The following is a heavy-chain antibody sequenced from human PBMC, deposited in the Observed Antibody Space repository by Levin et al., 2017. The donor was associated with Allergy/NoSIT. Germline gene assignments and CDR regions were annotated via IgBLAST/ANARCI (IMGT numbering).Heavy chain of an antibody. D-gene: IGHD2-15*01. Sequence: GGFLRLSCAASGFTFSSYAMSWVRQAPGKGLEWVSAISGSGGSTYYADSVKGRFTISRDNSKNTLYLQMNTLRAEDTAVYYCAKGGYCSGGSFYDNYWGQGTLVTVSS. V-gene: IGHV3-23*01. J-gene: IGHJ4*02. CDR1: GFTFSSYA. CDR3: AKGGYCSGGSFYDNY. CDR2: ISGSGGST.